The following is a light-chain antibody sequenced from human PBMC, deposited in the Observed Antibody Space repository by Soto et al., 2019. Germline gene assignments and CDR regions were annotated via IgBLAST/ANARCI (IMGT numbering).Light chain of an antibody. V-gene: IGKV1-5*03. CDR2: KAS. J-gene: IGKJ4*01. Sequence: DSPMTQYPSTLSASVGDRVTITCRASQSISSWLAWYQQKPGKAPKLLISKASTLQSGVPPRFSGSGSGTEFTLTISSLQPDDFATYYCQQYERYPMTFGGGTKVEIK. CDR1: QSISSW. CDR3: QQYERYPMT.